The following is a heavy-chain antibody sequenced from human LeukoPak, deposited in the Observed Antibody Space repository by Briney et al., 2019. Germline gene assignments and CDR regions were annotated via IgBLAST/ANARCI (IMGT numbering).Heavy chain of an antibody. V-gene: IGHV3-74*01. J-gene: IGHJ5*02. Sequence: GGSLRLSCAASGFTFSSYWMHWVRQAPGKGLVWVSRINSDGSSTSYADSVKGRFTISRDSAKNTLYLQMNSLRAEDTAVYYCAREAIGDYWFDPWGQEPWSPSPQ. CDR2: INSDGSST. CDR3: AREAIGDYWFDP. D-gene: IGHD3-10*01. CDR1: GFTFSSYW.